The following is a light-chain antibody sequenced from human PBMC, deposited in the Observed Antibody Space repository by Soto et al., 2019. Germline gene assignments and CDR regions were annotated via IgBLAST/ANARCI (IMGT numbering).Light chain of an antibody. V-gene: IGKV3-15*01. J-gene: IGKJ1*01. Sequence: EIVMTQSPATLSVFPGERATLSCRASQSITSKLAWFQQKPGQAPRLLIYDASSRATGIPARFSGSGSGTEFTLTISSLQSEDFAVSYCQQYDNWPRVFGQGTKVEIK. CDR3: QQYDNWPRV. CDR1: QSITSK. CDR2: DAS.